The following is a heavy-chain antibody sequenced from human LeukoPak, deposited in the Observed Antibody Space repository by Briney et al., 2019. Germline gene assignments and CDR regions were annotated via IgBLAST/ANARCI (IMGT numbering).Heavy chain of an antibody. CDR1: GFTFNSHW. J-gene: IGHJ4*02. Sequence: GGSLRLTCAASGFTFNSHWMHWIRQAPGKGLVWVSRINADGSTTTYADSVKGRFTISRDNAKNTLYLQMNSLRAEDTAAYYCARVGRCSSTSCYTLDFWGQGTLVTVSS. V-gene: IGHV3-74*01. D-gene: IGHD2-2*02. CDR3: ARVGRCSSTSCYTLDF. CDR2: INADGSTT.